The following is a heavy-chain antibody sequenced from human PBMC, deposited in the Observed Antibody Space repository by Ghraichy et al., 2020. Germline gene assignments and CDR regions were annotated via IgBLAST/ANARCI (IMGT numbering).Heavy chain of an antibody. V-gene: IGHV1-18*01. Sequence: ASVKVSCKASGYTFTSYGISWVRQAPGQGLEWMGWISAYNGNTNYAQKLQGRVTMTTDTSTSTAYMELRSLRSDDTAVYYCARDPGTQLPDYYYYGMDVWGQGTTVTVSS. CDR2: ISAYNGNT. D-gene: IGHD2-2*01. CDR3: ARDPGTQLPDYYYYGMDV. CDR1: GYTFTSYG. J-gene: IGHJ6*02.